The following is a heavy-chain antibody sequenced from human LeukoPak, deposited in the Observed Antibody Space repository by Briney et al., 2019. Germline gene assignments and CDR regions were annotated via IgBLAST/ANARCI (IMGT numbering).Heavy chain of an antibody. CDR2: IGSSNSYI. D-gene: IGHD5-18*01. Sequence: GGSLRLSCAASGFIFSSYSMNWVRQAPGKGLEWVSSIGSSNSYIYYADSVKGRFTISRDNAKNSLLLQMNSLRADDTAVYYCARRWIPGNYYFDYWGQGTLVTVSS. J-gene: IGHJ4*02. CDR1: GFIFSSYS. V-gene: IGHV3-21*01. CDR3: ARRWIPGNYYFDY.